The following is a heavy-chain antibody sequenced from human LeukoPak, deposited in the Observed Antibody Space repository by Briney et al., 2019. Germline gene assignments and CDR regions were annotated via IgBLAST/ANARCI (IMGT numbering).Heavy chain of an antibody. D-gene: IGHD3-9*01. CDR1: GGSISSYY. V-gene: IGHV4-59*08. J-gene: IGHJ5*02. CDR3: ARGGYFDWLNWFDP. Sequence: SETLSLTCTVSGGSISSYYWSWIRQPPGKGLEWIGYIYYSGSTNYNPSLKSRVTISVDTSKNQFSLKLSSVTAADTAVYYCARGGYFDWLNWFDPWGQGTLVTVSS. CDR2: IYYSGST.